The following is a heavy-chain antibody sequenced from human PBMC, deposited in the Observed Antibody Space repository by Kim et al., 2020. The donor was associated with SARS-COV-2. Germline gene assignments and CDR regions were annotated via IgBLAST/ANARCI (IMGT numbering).Heavy chain of an antibody. Sequence: NYNPSLTGRVTTSVDTSKNQFSLKLSSVTASDTAVYYCARAAAAGRLIDYWGQGTLVTVSS. J-gene: IGHJ4*02. V-gene: IGHV4-34*01. CDR3: ARAAAAGRLIDY. D-gene: IGHD6-13*01.